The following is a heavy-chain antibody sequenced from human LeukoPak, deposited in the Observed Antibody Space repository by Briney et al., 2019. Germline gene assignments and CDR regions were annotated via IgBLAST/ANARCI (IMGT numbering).Heavy chain of an antibody. J-gene: IGHJ4*02. D-gene: IGHD5-18*01. V-gene: IGHV3-30*18. CDR3: AKTKGYSYGYYFDY. CDR2: MSYDGFNK. CDR1: GFTFSSYA. Sequence: GGSLRLSCAASGFTFSSYAMHWVRQSLGKGLEWVAVMSYDGFNKYYADSVKGRFTISRDNSKNTLYPQMNSLRAEDTAVYYCAKTKGYSYGYYFDYWGQGTLVTVSS.